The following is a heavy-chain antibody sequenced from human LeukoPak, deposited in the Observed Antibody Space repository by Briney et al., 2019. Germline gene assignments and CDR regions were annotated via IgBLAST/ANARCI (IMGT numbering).Heavy chain of an antibody. J-gene: IGHJ4*02. CDR3: ARAVYSSRWENFDY. CDR1: GYTFTGYY. D-gene: IGHD6-13*01. Sequence: ASVKVSCKASGYTFTGYYMHWVRQAPGQGLEWMGWINPNSGGTNYAQKFQGRVTMTRDTSISTAYMELSRLRSDDTAVYYCARAVYSSRWENFDYWGQGTLVTVSS. CDR2: INPNSGGT. V-gene: IGHV1-2*02.